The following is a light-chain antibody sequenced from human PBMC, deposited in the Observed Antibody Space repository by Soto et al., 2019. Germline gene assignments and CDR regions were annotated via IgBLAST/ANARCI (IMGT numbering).Light chain of an antibody. CDR1: QSISPW. J-gene: IGKJ1*01. V-gene: IGKV1-5*01. Sequence: DIQMTQSPSTLSASLGDRVTITCRASQSISPWLAWYQQKPGKAPKLLIYDVSSLESGVPSRFSGSGSGTEFPLTISSLQPDDFATYYCQHCNTSWTFGQGTKVEI. CDR2: DVS. CDR3: QHCNTSWT.